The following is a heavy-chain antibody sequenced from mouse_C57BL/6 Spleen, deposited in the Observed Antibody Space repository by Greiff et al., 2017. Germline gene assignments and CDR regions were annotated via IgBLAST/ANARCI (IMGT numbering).Heavy chain of an antibody. V-gene: IGHV1-81*01. D-gene: IGHD2-12*01. CDR3: ARALRRDY. J-gene: IGHJ2*01. CDR2: IYPRSGNT. Sequence: QVQLQQSGAVLARPGASVKLSCKASGFTFTSYGISWVKQSTGQGLEWIGEIYPRSGNTYYNEKFKGKATLTADTSSSTAYMELRSLNSDDSAVYFSARALRRDYWGQGTTLTVSS. CDR1: GFTFTSYG.